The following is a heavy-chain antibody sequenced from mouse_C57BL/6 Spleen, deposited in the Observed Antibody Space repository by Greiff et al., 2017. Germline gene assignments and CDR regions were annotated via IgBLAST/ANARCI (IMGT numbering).Heavy chain of an antibody. J-gene: IGHJ4*01. Sequence: EVQLQQSGPELVKPGASVKISCKASGYTFTDYYMNWVKQSHGKSLEWIGDINPNNGGTSYNQKFKGKATLTVDKSSSTAYMELRSLTSEDSAVYYCAGYGSSYEAMDYWGQGTSVTVSS. CDR2: INPNNGGT. CDR3: AGYGSSYEAMDY. CDR1: GYTFTDYY. V-gene: IGHV1-26*01. D-gene: IGHD1-1*01.